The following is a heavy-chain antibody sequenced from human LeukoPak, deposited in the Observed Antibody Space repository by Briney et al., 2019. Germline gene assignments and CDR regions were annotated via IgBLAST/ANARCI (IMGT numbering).Heavy chain of an antibody. D-gene: IGHD6-25*01. Sequence: ASETLSLTCTVSGGSISSYYWSWIRQPPGKGLEWIEYVYYSGSTNYNPSLKSRVTISVDTSKNQFSLKLSSVTAADTAVYYCARGVSGGNWFDPWGQGTLVTVSS. J-gene: IGHJ5*02. CDR1: GGSISSYY. V-gene: IGHV4-59*01. CDR2: VYYSGST. CDR3: ARGVSGGNWFDP.